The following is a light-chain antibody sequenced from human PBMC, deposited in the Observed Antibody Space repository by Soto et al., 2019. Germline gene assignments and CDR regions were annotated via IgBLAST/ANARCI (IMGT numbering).Light chain of an antibody. CDR1: SSDVGDYDY. J-gene: IGLJ2*01. Sequence: QSALTQPASVSGSPGQSITISCTGTSSDVGDYDYVSWYQQHPGKAPKLIISEVSNRPSGVSDRFSGSKSGNTASLTISGLQAEDEADYYCSSYTSSSTLVFGGGTKLTVL. CDR3: SSYTSSSTLV. CDR2: EVS. V-gene: IGLV2-14*01.